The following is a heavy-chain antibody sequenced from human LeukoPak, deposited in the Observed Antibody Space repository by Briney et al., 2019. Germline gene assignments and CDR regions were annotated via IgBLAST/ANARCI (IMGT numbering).Heavy chain of an antibody. Sequence: PSETLSLPCTVSGGSISSGDYYWSWIRQPPGKGLEWIGEINHSGSTNYNPSLKSRVTISVDTSKNQFSLKLSSVTAADTAVYYCARIPNDYSNYSDYWGQGTLVTVSS. CDR1: GGSISSGDYY. D-gene: IGHD4-11*01. CDR3: ARIPNDYSNYSDY. J-gene: IGHJ4*02. V-gene: IGHV4-39*07. CDR2: INHSGST.